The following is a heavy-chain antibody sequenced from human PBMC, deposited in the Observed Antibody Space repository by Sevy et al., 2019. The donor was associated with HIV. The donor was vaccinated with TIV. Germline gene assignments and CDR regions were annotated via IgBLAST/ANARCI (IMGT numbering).Heavy chain of an antibody. V-gene: IGHV1-18*01. CDR1: GYTFTSYG. CDR2: ISAYNGNT. J-gene: IGHJ3*02. CDR3: ARRGIETLYYDFWSGYYGAFDI. D-gene: IGHD3-3*01. Sequence: ASVKVSCKASGYTFTSYGISWVRQAPGQGLEWMGWISAYNGNTNYAQKLQGRVTMTTDTSTSTAYMELMSLRSDDTAVYYCARRGIETLYYDFWSGYYGAFDIWGQGTMVTVSS.